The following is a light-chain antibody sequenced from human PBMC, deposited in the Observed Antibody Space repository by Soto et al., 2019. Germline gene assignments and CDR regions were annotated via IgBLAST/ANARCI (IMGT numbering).Light chain of an antibody. CDR3: QSYDRSLSGHVV. V-gene: IGLV1-40*01. Sequence: QSVLTQPPSVSGAPGQRVTISCTGSSSNIGAGYDVHWYQQFPGTAPKLLIYSNYNRPSGVPDRFSGSKSGTSASLAITGLQAEDEADYYCQSYDRSLSGHVVFGGGTQLTVL. J-gene: IGLJ2*01. CDR2: SNY. CDR1: SSNIGAGYD.